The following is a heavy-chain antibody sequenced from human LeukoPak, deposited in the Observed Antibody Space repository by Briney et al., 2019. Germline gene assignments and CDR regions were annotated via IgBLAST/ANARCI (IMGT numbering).Heavy chain of an antibody. J-gene: IGHJ4*02. CDR2: ISYDGSNK. CDR3: ARDARPLLLWFGELLSHFDY. CDR1: GFTFSSYG. V-gene: IGHV3-30*19. Sequence: GGSLRLSCAASGFTFSSYGMHWVRQAPGKGLEWVAVISYDGSNKYYADSVKGRFTISRDNSKNTLYLQMNSLRAEDTAVDYFARDARPLLLWFGELLSHFDYWGQGTLVTVSS. D-gene: IGHD3-10*01.